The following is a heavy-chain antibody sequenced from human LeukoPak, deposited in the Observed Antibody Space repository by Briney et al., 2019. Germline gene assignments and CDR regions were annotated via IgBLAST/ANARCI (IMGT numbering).Heavy chain of an antibody. Sequence: PSETLSLTCTVSGGSISSYYWSWIRQPPGKGLEWIGYIYYSGSTNYNPSLKSRVTISVDTSKNQFSLKLSSVTAADTAVYYCARVSREVGRFLEWLLADYWGQGTLVTVSS. J-gene: IGHJ4*02. D-gene: IGHD3-3*01. CDR3: ARVSREVGRFLEWLLADY. CDR2: IYYSGST. V-gene: IGHV4-59*01. CDR1: GGSISSYY.